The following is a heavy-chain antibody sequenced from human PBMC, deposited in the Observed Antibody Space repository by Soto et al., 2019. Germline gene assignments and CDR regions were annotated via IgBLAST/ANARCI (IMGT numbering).Heavy chain of an antibody. V-gene: IGHV3-21*06. J-gene: IGHJ4*02. Sequence: PGGSLRRSCADSGFTFTRYSMNWVRQASGKGLEWISSISSTTNYIYDGDSLKGRFTITREKAKNSLYLEMNSLRADDTAVYYCARGPEDLPSNFYYSAQGTLVTVSS. CDR3: ARGPEDLPSNFYY. CDR1: GFTFTRYS. CDR2: ISSTTNYI.